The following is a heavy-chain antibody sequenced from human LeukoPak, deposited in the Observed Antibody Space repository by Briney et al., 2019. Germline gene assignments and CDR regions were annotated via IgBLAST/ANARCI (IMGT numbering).Heavy chain of an antibody. V-gene: IGHV3-21*01. CDR2: ISSSSSYI. CDR1: GFTVSSNY. D-gene: IGHD1-26*01. CDR3: ARDLWVGATTSRGGY. Sequence: AGGSLRLSCAASGFTVSSNYMNWVRQAPGKGLEWVSSISSSSSYIYYADSVKGRFTISRDNAKNSLYLQMNSLRAEDTAVYYCARDLWVGATTSRGGYWGQGTLVTVSS. J-gene: IGHJ4*02.